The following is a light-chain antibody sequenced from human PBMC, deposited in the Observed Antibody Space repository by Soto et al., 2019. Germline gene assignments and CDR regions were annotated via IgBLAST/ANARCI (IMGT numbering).Light chain of an antibody. CDR2: DAS. Sequence: DIQMTQSPSSLSASVGDRVTITCQASQDVRKYLSWYQQKARKAPKLLIYDASNLETGVPSRFRGSGPGTDFTFTISSLQPEDIATYYCQQRHNLPHTFGPGTKVDIK. CDR1: QDVRKY. J-gene: IGKJ3*01. CDR3: QQRHNLPHT. V-gene: IGKV1-33*01.